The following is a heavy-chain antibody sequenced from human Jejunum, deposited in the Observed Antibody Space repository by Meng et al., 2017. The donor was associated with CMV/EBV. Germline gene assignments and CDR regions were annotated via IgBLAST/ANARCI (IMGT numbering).Heavy chain of an antibody. CDR3: ARSRGLSYNDAFDI. D-gene: IGHD3-10*01. Sequence: GFTVNNDAMHWVRQAPGKGLEWVAISTYDGRHTFYPDSLKGRFTVSRDNSKNALYLQMTSLRPDDAAVYFCARSRGLSYNDAFDIWGQGTVVTVSS. CDR2: STYDGRHT. J-gene: IGHJ3*02. CDR1: GFTVNNDA. V-gene: IGHV3-30*04.